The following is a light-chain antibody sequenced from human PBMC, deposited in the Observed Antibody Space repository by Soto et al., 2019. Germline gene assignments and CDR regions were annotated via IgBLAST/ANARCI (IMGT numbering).Light chain of an antibody. J-gene: IGLJ1*01. V-gene: IGLV2-14*01. CDR2: EVS. CDR3: SSYPGSGLGV. Sequence: QSALTQPASVSGSPGQSITISCTGTSSDVGGYNYVSWYQQHPGKAPKLMIYEVSNRPSGVSNRFSGSKSGNTASLTISGLQAEDEADYYYSSYPGSGLGVFGTGTKVTVL. CDR1: SSDVGGYNY.